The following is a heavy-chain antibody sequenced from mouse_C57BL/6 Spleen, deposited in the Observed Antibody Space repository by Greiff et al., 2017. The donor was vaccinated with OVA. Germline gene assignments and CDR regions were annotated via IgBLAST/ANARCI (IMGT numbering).Heavy chain of an antibody. V-gene: IGHV5-17*01. CDR3: ARPGRYDYFDY. CDR1: GFTFSDYG. D-gene: IGHD1-1*01. CDR2: ISSGSSTI. J-gene: IGHJ2*01. Sequence: EVKLMESGGGLVKPGGSLKLSCAASGFTFSDYGMHWVRQAPEKGLEWVAYISSGSSTIYYADTVKGRFTISRDNAKNTLFLQMTSLRSEDTAMYYCARPGRYDYFDYWGQGTTLTVSS.